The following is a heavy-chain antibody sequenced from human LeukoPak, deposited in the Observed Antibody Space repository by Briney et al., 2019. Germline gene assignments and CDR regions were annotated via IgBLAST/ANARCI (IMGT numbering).Heavy chain of an antibody. CDR2: IRYDGSNK. J-gene: IGHJ4*02. CDR1: GFTFSSYG. Sequence: PGGSLRLSCAASGFTFSSYGMHWVRQAPGKGLEWVAFIRYDGSNKYYADSVKGRFTISRDNSKNTLYLQMNSLRAEDTAVYYCAKSWGIQLWTYDYWGQGTLVTVSS. D-gene: IGHD5-18*01. V-gene: IGHV3-30*02. CDR3: AKSWGIQLWTYDY.